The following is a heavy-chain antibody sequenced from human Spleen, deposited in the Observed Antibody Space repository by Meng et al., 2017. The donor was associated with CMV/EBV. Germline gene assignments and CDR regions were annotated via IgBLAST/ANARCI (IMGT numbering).Heavy chain of an antibody. D-gene: IGHD3-3*01. CDR3: ARVLWQGYWGGYYKWFDP. J-gene: IGHJ5*02. Sequence: MNSGDYYWSWIRQPPGKGLEWIGFIYFSGRAYFNPSLKSRLTMSIDTSQNQFSLNLSSVTAADTAVYYCARVLWQGYWGGYYKWFDPWGQGTLVTVSS. CDR1: MNSGDYY. V-gene: IGHV4-30-4*08. CDR2: IYFSGRA.